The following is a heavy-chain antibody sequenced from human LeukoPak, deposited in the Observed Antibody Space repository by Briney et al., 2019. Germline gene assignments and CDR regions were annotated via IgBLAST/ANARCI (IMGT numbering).Heavy chain of an antibody. CDR2: INPNSGGT. V-gene: IGHV1-2*02. Sequence: ASVKVSCKASGYTFTGYYMHWVRQAPGQGLEWMGWINPNSGGTNYAQKFQGRVTMTRDTSISTAYMELSRLRSDDTAVYYCARVGRPYYYDSSGYPPYFDYWGQGTLVTVSS. J-gene: IGHJ4*02. CDR3: ARVGRPYYYDSSGYPPYFDY. CDR1: GYTFTGYY. D-gene: IGHD3-22*01.